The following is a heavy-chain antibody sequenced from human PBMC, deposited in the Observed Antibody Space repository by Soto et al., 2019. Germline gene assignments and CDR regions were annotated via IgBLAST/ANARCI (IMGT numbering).Heavy chain of an antibody. V-gene: IGHV1-2*02. CDR3: ARGDYGTGGYPFPYFDY. J-gene: IGHJ4*02. CDR1: GYSFTGYY. Sequence: GSVKVSCKASGYSFTGYYIHLVRQAPGQGLEWMGWINPDSGATNYAQNFQGRVTLTSDTSISTASMDLTSLTSDDTAVYYCARGDYGTGGYPFPYFDYWGQGTLVTVSS. D-gene: IGHD2-8*02. CDR2: INPDSGAT.